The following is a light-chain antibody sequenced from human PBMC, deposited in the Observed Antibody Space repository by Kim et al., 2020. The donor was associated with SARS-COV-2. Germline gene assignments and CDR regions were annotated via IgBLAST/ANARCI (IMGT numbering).Light chain of an antibody. V-gene: IGLV3-1*01. CDR2: QDN. J-gene: IGLJ3*02. CDR1: KLGNKY. CDR3: QAWDSNTGV. Sequence: VTPGQTASITCSGDKLGNKYACWYQEKPGQSPVLVIYQDNKRPSGIPERFSGSNSGNTATLTISGTQAMDEADYYCQAWDSNTGVFGGGTQLTVL.